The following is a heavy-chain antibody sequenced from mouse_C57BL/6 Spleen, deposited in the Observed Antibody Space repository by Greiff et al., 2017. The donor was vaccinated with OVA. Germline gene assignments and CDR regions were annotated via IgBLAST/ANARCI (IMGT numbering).Heavy chain of an antibody. J-gene: IGHJ1*03. CDR3: ARRGNEYFDV. CDR1: GYTFTSYW. Sequence: VQLQQPGAELVRPGSSVTLSCKASGYTFTSYWMDWVKQRPGQGLEWIGNIYPSASATHSNPKFKDKATLTVDKSSSTAYIQLSSLTSEDSAVYYCARRGNEYFDVWGTGTTVTVSS. V-gene: IGHV1-61*01. D-gene: IGHD2-1*01. CDR2: IYPSASAT.